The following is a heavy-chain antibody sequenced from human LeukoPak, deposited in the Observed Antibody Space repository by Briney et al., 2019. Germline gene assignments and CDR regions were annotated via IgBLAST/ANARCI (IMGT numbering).Heavy chain of an antibody. CDR1: GFTFSSHW. J-gene: IGHJ4*02. V-gene: IGHV3-74*01. Sequence: GGSLRLSCAASGFTFSSHWMHWVRQAPGKGLVWVSRINSDGSSTTYADSVKGRFTISRDNAKNTLYLQMNSLRAEDTAVYYCARDRQYSRCDYWGQGTLVTVSS. CDR2: INSDGSST. D-gene: IGHD6-6*01. CDR3: ARDRQYSRCDY.